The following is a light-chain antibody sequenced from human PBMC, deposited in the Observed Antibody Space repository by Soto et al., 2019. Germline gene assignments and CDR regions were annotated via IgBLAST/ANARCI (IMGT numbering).Light chain of an antibody. Sequence: QSVLTQPPSVSGAPWQRVTISCSGSSSNIGAGYYVQWDQQLPGTAPKLLISANNIRPSGVPDRFSGSKSGTSASLTITGLQAEDEADYYCQSYDSSLSGSGVFGGGTTLTVL. V-gene: IGLV1-40*01. J-gene: IGLJ3*02. CDR3: QSYDSSLSGSGV. CDR1: SSNIGAGYY. CDR2: ANN.